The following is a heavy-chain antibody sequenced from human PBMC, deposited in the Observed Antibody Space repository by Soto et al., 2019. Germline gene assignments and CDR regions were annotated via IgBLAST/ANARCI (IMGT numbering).Heavy chain of an antibody. V-gene: IGHV4-34*01. Sequence: TLSLTCAVYGGSFSGYYWSWIRQPPGKGLEWIGEINHSGSTNYNPSLKSRVTISVDTSKNQFSLKLSSVTAADTAVYYCARARSGYSYGYRLDPWGQGTLVTVSS. CDR2: INHSGST. D-gene: IGHD5-18*01. CDR1: GGSFSGYY. CDR3: ARARSGYSYGYRLDP. J-gene: IGHJ5*02.